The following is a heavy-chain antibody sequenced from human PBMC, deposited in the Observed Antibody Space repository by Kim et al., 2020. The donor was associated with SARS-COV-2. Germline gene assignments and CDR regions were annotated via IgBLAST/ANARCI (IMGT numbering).Heavy chain of an antibody. D-gene: IGHD5-18*01. V-gene: IGHV3-21*01. CDR1: GFTFSSYS. CDR3: ARDVPSGGYSYVTYWYFDL. Sequence: GGSLRLSCAASGFTFSSYSMNWVRQAPGKGLEWVSSISSSSSYIYYADSVKGRFTISRDNAKNSLYLQMNSLRAEDTAVYYCARDVPSGGYSYVTYWYFDLWGRGTLVTVSS. CDR2: ISSSSSYI. J-gene: IGHJ2*01.